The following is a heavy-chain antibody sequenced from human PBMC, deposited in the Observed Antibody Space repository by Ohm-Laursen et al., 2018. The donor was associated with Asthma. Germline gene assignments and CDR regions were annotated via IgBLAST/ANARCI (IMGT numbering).Heavy chain of an antibody. CDR2: IYYSGST. Sequence: SQTLSLTCHVYGGSFSGYYWSWIRQHPGKGLEWIGYIYYSGSTYYNPSLKSRVTISVDTSKNQFSLKLSSVTAADTALYYCARDGRLRGSFDYWGQGTLVTVSS. D-gene: IGHD3-10*01. J-gene: IGHJ4*02. CDR1: GGSFSGYY. V-gene: IGHV4-31*03. CDR3: ARDGRLRGSFDY.